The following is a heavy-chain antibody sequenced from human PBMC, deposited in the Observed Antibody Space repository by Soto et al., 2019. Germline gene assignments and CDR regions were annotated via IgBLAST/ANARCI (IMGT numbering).Heavy chain of an antibody. Sequence: DVQLVESGGGSVKPGESLRLSCEASGFTFNTAWMTWLRQAPGKGLEWVALIKTKAAGVATHYAVPVKGRFSVSRDDSRNTVYLQVTALRTEDTAVYYCAADLPGFGQGEFEYWGQGTQVSVSS. CDR1: GFTFNTAW. V-gene: IGHV3-15*01. CDR2: IKTKAAGVAT. J-gene: IGHJ4*02. CDR3: AADLPGFGQGEFEY. D-gene: IGHD2-2*01.